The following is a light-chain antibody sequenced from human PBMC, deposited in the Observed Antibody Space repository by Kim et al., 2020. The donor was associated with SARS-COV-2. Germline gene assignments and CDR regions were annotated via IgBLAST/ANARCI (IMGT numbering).Light chain of an antibody. CDR3: AAWDDGLNGVL. CDR2: SNN. V-gene: IGLV1-44*01. J-gene: IGLJ2*01. Sequence: QRVTISCSGSSSNIGSNNVNWYQQLPGTAPRLLIYSNNERPSGVPDRFSGSRSGTSASLAISGLQSEDEADYYCAAWDDGLNGVLFGGGTQLTVL. CDR1: SSNIGSNN.